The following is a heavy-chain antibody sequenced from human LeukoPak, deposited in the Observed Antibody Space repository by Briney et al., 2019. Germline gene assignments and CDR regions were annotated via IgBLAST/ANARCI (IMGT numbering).Heavy chain of an antibody. V-gene: IGHV1-69*04. Sequence: ASVKVSCKASGGTFSSYAISWVRQAPGQGLEWMGRIIPILGIANYAQKFQGRVTITADKSTSTAYMELRSLRPDDTAVYYCAREGRIYYGGSDSRYHALNAFDVWGQGTIVTVSS. CDR1: GGTFSSYA. J-gene: IGHJ3*01. D-gene: IGHD2-21*01. CDR2: IIPILGIA. CDR3: AREGRIYYGGSDSRYHALNAFDV.